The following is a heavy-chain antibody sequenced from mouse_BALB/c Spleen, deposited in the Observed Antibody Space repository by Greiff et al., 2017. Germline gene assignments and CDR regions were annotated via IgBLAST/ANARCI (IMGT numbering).Heavy chain of an antibody. Sequence: EVQRVESGGGLVQPGGSRKLSCAASGFTFSDYGMAWVRQAPGKGPEWVAFISNLAYSIYYADTVTGRFTISRENAKNTLYLEMSSLRSEDTAMYYCARDRNMITTSGFAYWGQGTLVTVSA. CDR1: GFTFSDYG. J-gene: IGHJ3*01. D-gene: IGHD2-4*01. CDR2: ISNLAYSI. V-gene: IGHV5-15*02. CDR3: ARDRNMITTSGFAY.